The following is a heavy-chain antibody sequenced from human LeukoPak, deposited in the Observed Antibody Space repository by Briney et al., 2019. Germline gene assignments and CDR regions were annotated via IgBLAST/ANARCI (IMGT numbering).Heavy chain of an antibody. Sequence: GRSLRLSCAASGFTFSSYATHWVRQAPGKGLEWVAVISYDGSNKYYADSVKGRFTISRDNSKNTLYLQMNSLRAEDTAVYYCARDRGRTYYYDSSGLIWGQGTLVTVSS. CDR1: GFTFSSYA. J-gene: IGHJ4*02. V-gene: IGHV3-30*01. CDR2: ISYDGSNK. CDR3: ARDRGRTYYYDSSGLI. D-gene: IGHD3-22*01.